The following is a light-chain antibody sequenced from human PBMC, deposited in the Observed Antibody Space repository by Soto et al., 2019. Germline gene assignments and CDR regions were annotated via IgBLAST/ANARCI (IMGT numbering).Light chain of an antibody. Sequence: ENVLTQSPATLSLSPCDRATLSFSASQNVSSSDLAWYQQRPGQAPRLLIYGASIRVTGIPARFSGSGSGTEFTLTISSLQPEDFAVYYCQQYNNWPPVTFGQGTRLEIK. CDR2: GAS. CDR3: QQYNNWPPVT. CDR1: QNVSSSD. V-gene: IGKV3-15*01. J-gene: IGKJ5*01.